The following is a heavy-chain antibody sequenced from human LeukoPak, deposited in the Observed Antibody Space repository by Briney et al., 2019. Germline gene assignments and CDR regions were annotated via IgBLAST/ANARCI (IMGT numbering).Heavy chain of an antibody. CDR1: GFTFSSYA. CDR3: AKSPGFGVITYFDY. J-gene: IGHJ4*02. V-gene: IGHV3-23*01. Sequence: GGSLRLSCATSGFTFSSYAMSWVRQAPGKGLEWVSPISGSGGTTYYADSVKGRFTISRDNSKNTLYLQMNSLRAEDTAVYYCAKSPGFGVITYFDYWGQGTLVTVSS. CDR2: ISGSGGTT. D-gene: IGHD3-22*01.